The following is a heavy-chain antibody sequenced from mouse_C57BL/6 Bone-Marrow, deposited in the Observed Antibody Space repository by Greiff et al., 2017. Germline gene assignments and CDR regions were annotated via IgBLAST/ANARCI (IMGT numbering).Heavy chain of an antibody. J-gene: IGHJ1*03. CDR3: ARNRYYGSSYDWYFDV. Sequence: VQLQQSGAELARPGASVKLSSKASGYTFTSYGISWVKQRTGQGLEWIGEIYPRSGNTYYNEKFKGKATLTADKSSSTAYMELRSLTSEDSAVYFCARNRYYGSSYDWYFDVWGTGTTVTVSS. V-gene: IGHV1-81*01. CDR2: IYPRSGNT. D-gene: IGHD1-1*01. CDR1: GYTFTSYG.